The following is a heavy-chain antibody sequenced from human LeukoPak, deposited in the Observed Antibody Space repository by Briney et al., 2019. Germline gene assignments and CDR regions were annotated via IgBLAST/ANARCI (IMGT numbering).Heavy chain of an antibody. J-gene: IGHJ4*02. CDR2: MNPNSGGT. Sequence: ASVKVSCKASGYTFTSYDINWVRQATGQGLEWMGWMNPNSGGTNYAQKFQGRVTMTRDTSISTAYMELSRLRSDDTAVYYCASHDSSGYSDYWGQGTLVTVSS. CDR1: GYTFTSYD. D-gene: IGHD3-22*01. V-gene: IGHV1-2*02. CDR3: ASHDSSGYSDY.